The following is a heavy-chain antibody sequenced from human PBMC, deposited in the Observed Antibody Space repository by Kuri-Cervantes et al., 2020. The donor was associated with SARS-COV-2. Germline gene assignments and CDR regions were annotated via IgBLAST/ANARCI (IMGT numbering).Heavy chain of an antibody. J-gene: IGHJ4*02. CDR3: ARAEDAMLPGSLRFLEWLDPYYFDY. CDR1: GYSISSGYY. CDR2: IYHSGST. D-gene: IGHD3-3*01. Sequence: SETLSLTCAVSGYSISSGYYWGWIRQPPGKGLEWIGSIYHSGSTYYNPSLKSRVTISVDTSKNQFSLKLSSVTAADTAVYYCARAEDAMLPGSLRFLEWLDPYYFDYWGQGTLVTVSS. V-gene: IGHV4-38-2*01.